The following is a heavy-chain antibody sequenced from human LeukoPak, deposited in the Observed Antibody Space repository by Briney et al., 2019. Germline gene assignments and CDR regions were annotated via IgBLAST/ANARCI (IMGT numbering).Heavy chain of an antibody. D-gene: IGHD7-27*01. CDR2: INHSGST. V-gene: IGHV4-34*01. CDR1: GGSFSGYY. J-gene: IGHJ5*02. Sequence: SVTLSLTCAVYGGSFSGYYWSWIRQPPGKGLEWIGEINHSGSTNYNPSLKSRVTISVDTSKNQFSLKLSSVTAADTAVYYCARGSGVESWFDPWGQGTLVTVSS. CDR3: ARGSGVESWFDP.